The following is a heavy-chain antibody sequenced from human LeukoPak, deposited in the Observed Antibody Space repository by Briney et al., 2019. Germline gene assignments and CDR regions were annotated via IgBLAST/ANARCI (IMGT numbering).Heavy chain of an antibody. J-gene: IGHJ4*02. CDR1: GYTLTELS. CDR2: FDPEDGET. D-gene: IGHD3-10*01. V-gene: IGHV1-24*01. CDR3: ARAEHYYGSGSYYLGY. Sequence: ASVKVSCKVSGYTLTELSMHWVRQAPGKGLEWMGGFDPEDGETIYAQKFQGRVTMTEDTSTDTAYMELSSLRSEDTAVYYCARAEHYYGSGSYYLGYWGQGTLVTVSS.